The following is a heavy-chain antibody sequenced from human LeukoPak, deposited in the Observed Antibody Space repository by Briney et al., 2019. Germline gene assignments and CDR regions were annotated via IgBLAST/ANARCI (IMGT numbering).Heavy chain of an antibody. J-gene: IGHJ5*02. Sequence: ASVKVSCKASGGTFSSYAVSWVRQAPGQGLEWMGGIIPIFGTANYAQKFQGRVTITADESTSTAYMELSSLRSEDTAVYYCASAPLQMYNWFDPWGQGTLVTVSS. CDR3: ASAPLQMYNWFDP. CDR1: GGTFSSYA. CDR2: IIPIFGTA. V-gene: IGHV1-69*13. D-gene: IGHD4-11*01.